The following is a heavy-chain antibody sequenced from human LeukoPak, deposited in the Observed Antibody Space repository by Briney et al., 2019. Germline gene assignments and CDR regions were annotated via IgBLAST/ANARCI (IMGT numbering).Heavy chain of an antibody. D-gene: IGHD5-24*01. CDR3: ARERDGYNYRTLDY. J-gene: IGHJ4*02. CDR1: GGSISSSSYY. CDR2: IYYSGST. Sequence: SETLSLTCTVSGGSISSSSYYWGWIRQPPGRGLEWIGSIYYSGSTYYNPSLKSRVTISVDTSKNQFSLKLSSVTAADTAVYYCARERDGYNYRTLDYWGQGTLVTVSS. V-gene: IGHV4-39*07.